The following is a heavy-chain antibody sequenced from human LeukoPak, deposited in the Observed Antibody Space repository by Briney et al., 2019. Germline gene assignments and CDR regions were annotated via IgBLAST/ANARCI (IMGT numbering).Heavy chain of an antibody. CDR1: NGSFSGYY. Sequence: SETLSLTCTVYNGSFSGYYWSWIWQPPGKGLEWIGYIYYSGGTNYNPSLKSRVTISVDTSRNQFSLKLSSVTAADTAVYYCARGGSGWSEYFKHWGQGTLVTVSS. CDR2: IYYSGGT. J-gene: IGHJ1*01. D-gene: IGHD6-19*01. V-gene: IGHV4-59*01. CDR3: ARGGSGWSEYFKH.